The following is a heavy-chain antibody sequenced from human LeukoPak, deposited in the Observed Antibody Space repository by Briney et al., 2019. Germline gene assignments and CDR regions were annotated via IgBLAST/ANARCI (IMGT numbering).Heavy chain of an antibody. Sequence: GGSLRLSCRASGFAFSSYAMAWVRQAPGKGLEWLSYISSSSKINYADSVKGRFTISRDNAKNSLYLQMISLRDEDTAVYYCARSANPGVHDFDPWGQGTLVTVSS. D-gene: IGHD6-6*01. CDR3: ARSANPGVHDFDP. J-gene: IGHJ5*02. CDR1: GFAFSSYA. CDR2: ISSSSKI. V-gene: IGHV3-48*02.